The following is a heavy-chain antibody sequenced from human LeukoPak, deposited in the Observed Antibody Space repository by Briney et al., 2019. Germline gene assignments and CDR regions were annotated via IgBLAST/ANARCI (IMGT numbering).Heavy chain of an antibody. D-gene: IGHD6-13*01. Sequence: PGGSLRLSCAACGFTLTVFPMHWVRQAPGHGMEGGAMISSDGSIKYYADSVRGRFTISRAKSKDAVYLETTSLRSDDTAVYYCVRAPGMAAAGTPHFDFWGQGTLLIVSS. CDR2: ISSDGSIK. CDR3: VRAPGMAAAGTPHFDF. CDR1: GFTLTVFP. V-gene: IGHV3-30*04. J-gene: IGHJ4*01.